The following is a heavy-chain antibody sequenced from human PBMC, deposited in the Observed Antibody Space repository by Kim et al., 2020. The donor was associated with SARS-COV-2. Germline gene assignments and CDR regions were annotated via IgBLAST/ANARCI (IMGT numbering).Heavy chain of an antibody. CDR3: ARGGAAAIYYFDY. J-gene: IGHJ4*02. Sequence: YNPSLKSRVTISVDTSKNQFSLKLSSVTAADTAVYYCARGGAAAIYYFDYWGQGTLVTVSS. D-gene: IGHD6-13*01. V-gene: IGHV4-59*09.